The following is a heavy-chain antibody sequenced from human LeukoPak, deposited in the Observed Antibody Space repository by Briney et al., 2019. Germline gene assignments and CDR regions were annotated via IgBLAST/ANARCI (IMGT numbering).Heavy chain of an antibody. CDR3: AKGNDNSGWYYFDY. J-gene: IGHJ4*02. CDR2: IWYDGSNK. D-gene: IGHD6-19*01. Sequence: GRSLRLSCAASGFTFSSYGMHWVRQAPGKGLEWVAVIWYDGSNKYYADSVKGRFTISRDNSKNTLYLQMNSLRAEDTAVYYCAKGNDNSGWYYFDYWGQGTLVTVSS. CDR1: GFTFSSYG. V-gene: IGHV3-33*06.